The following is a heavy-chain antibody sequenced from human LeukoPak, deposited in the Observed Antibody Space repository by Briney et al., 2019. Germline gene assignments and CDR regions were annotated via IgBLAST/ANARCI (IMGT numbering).Heavy chain of an antibody. V-gene: IGHV4-61*08. CDR3: HGMATMGIDY. D-gene: IGHD5-24*01. CDR1: GGSISSGDYY. Sequence: SETLSLTCTVSGGSISSGDYYWSWIRQPPGKGLEWIGYIYYSGSTNHNPSLKSRVTISVDTSKNQFSLKLSSVTAADTAVYYCHGMATMGIDYWGQGTLVTVSS. J-gene: IGHJ4*02. CDR2: IYYSGST.